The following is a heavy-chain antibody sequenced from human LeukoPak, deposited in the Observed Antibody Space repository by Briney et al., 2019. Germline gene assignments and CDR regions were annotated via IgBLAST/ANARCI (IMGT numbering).Heavy chain of an antibody. Sequence: PGGSLRLSCAASGFTFSSYSMNWVRQAPGKGLEWVSSISSSSSYIYYADSVKGRFTISRDNAKNSLYLQMNSLRAEDTAVYYCARAPFRYCSSTSCYVDYWGQGTLVTVSS. CDR2: ISSSSSYI. J-gene: IGHJ4*02. CDR3: ARAPFRYCSSTSCYVDY. D-gene: IGHD2-2*01. CDR1: GFTFSSYS. V-gene: IGHV3-21*01.